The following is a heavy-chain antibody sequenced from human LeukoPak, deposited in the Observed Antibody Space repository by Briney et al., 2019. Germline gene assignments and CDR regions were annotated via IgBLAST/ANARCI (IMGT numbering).Heavy chain of an antibody. CDR1: GGSISSYY. V-gene: IGHV4-59*08. J-gene: IGHJ6*02. CDR2: IYYSGST. CDR3: ARLTPSGYYYYGMDV. Sequence: SETLSLTCTVSGGSISSYYWSWIRQPPGKGLEWIWYIYYSGSTNYNPSLKSRVTISVDTSKNQFSLKLSSVTAADTAVYYCARLTPSGYYYYGMDVWGQGTTVNVSS. D-gene: IGHD2-15*01.